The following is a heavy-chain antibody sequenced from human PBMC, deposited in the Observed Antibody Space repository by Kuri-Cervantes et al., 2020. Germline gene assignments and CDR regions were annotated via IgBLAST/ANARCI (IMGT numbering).Heavy chain of an antibody. V-gene: IGHV3-30-3*01. Sequence: GESLKISCAASGFTFSSYAMHWVRQAPGKGLEWVAVISCDGSNKYYADSVKGRFTISRDNSKNTLYLQMNSLRAEDTAVYYCARPKYCSGGSCLLKPSPYYYYGMDVWGQGTTVTVSS. D-gene: IGHD2-15*01. CDR2: ISCDGSNK. CDR3: ARPKYCSGGSCLLKPSPYYYYGMDV. CDR1: GFTFSSYA. J-gene: IGHJ6*02.